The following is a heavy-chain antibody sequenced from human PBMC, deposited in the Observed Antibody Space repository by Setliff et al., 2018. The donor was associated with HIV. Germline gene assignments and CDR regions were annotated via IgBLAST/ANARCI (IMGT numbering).Heavy chain of an antibody. D-gene: IGHD6-13*01. J-gene: IGHJ4*02. CDR3: ARGVAAAGL. CDR1: GYSIRNGYY. V-gene: IGHV4-38-2*01. CDR2: IFYSGHT. Sequence: TSETLSLTCDVSGYSIRNGYYWAWIRQPPGKGLEWIGNIFYSGHTFYNPSLRSRVTISVDTSKNQFSLKLSSVTAADTAVYYCARGVAAAGLWGQGTLVTVSS.